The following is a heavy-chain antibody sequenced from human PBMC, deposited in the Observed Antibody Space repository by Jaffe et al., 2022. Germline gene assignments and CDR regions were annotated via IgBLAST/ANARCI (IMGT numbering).Heavy chain of an antibody. CDR1: GGSISSSSYY. Sequence: QLQLQESGPGLVKPSETLSLTCTVSGGSISSSSYYWGWIRQPPGKGLEWIGSIYYSGSTYYNPSLKSRVTISVDTSKNQFSLKLSSVTAADTAVYYCARRLLVQAFDIWGQGTMVTVSS. D-gene: IGHD3-10*01. CDR2: IYYSGST. J-gene: IGHJ3*02. V-gene: IGHV4-39*01. CDR3: ARRLLVQAFDI.